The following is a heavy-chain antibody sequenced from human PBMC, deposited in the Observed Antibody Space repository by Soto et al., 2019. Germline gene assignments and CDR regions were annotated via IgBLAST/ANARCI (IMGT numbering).Heavy chain of an antibody. D-gene: IGHD3-3*01. V-gene: IGHV1-69*06. J-gene: IGHJ4*02. CDR2: IIPIFGTA. Sequence: SVKVSCKASGCTFSSYAISWVRQAPGQVLEWMGGIIPIFGTANYAQKFQGRVTITADKSTSTAYMELSSLRSEDTAVYYCARVSLRFLEWSTSRGYYFDYWGQGTLVTVSS. CDR1: GCTFSSYA. CDR3: ARVSLRFLEWSTSRGYYFDY.